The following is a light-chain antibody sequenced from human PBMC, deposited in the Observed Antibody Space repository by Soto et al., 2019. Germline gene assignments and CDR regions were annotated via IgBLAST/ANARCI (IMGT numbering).Light chain of an antibody. CDR3: QQSYSTPIT. CDR1: QSISSY. CDR2: AAS. Sequence: DIQMTQSPSSLSASVGDRVTITCRASQSISSYLNWYQQKPGKAPKLLIYAASSLQGGVPSRFGGSGSWTDFTLTISSLQPEDFATYDCQQSYSTPITCGQGTRLEIK. J-gene: IGKJ5*01. V-gene: IGKV1-39*01.